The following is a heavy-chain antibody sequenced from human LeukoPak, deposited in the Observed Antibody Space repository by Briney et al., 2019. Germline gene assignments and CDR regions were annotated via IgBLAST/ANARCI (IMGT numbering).Heavy chain of an antibody. Sequence: GGSLRLSCAASGFTFSSHGMSWVRQAPGKGLEWVSTISGSGDNTYYADSVKGRFTISRDNSKNTLYLQMNSLRAEDTAVYYCARVTYGSGTYAAFDYWGQGTLVTVSS. J-gene: IGHJ4*02. CDR1: GFTFSSHG. V-gene: IGHV3-23*01. D-gene: IGHD3-10*01. CDR3: ARVTYGSGTYAAFDY. CDR2: ISGSGDNT.